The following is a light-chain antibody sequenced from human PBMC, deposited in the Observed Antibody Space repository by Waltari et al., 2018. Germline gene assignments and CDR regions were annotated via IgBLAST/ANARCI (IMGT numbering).Light chain of an antibody. Sequence: QSVLTQPPSVSGAPGQRVAISCTGSSSNIGAGYDVHWYQQLPRPAPKLLIYGNNNRPSGVPDRFFGSTYGTSASLAITGLQAEDEADYYCQSYDTSLSVVFGGGTKLTVL. CDR2: GNN. V-gene: IGLV1-40*01. CDR1: SSNIGAGYD. J-gene: IGLJ3*02. CDR3: QSYDTSLSVV.